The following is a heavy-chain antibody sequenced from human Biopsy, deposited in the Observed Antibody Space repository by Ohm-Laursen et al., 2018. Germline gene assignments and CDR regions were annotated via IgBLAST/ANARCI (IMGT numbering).Heavy chain of an antibody. V-gene: IGHV1-2*02. CDR3: GRAVRNQLLTDP. D-gene: IGHD1-7*01. CDR1: GYTFTAHY. Sequence: ASVKVSCKPSGYTFTAHYVHWVRQAPGQGLEGMGWINPNSGATSYAQNFQGRVTLTSDTSISTAYMELSGLTSDDTATYYCGRAVRNQLLTDPWGQGTLVTVTS. J-gene: IGHJ5*02. CDR2: INPNSGAT.